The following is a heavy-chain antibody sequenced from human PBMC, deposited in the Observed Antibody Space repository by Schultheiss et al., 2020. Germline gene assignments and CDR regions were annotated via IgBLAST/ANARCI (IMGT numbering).Heavy chain of an antibody. J-gene: IGHJ5*02. CDR2: ISWNSGSI. Sequence: GGSLRLSCAASGFTFSSYAMSWVRQAPGKGLEWVSGISWNSGSIGYADSVKGRFTISRDNAKNSLYLQMNSLRAEDTAVYYCARDPRQNKYNWFDPWGQGTLVTVSS. CDR1: GFTFSSYA. D-gene: IGHD2/OR15-2a*01. CDR3: ARDPRQNKYNWFDP. V-gene: IGHV3-20*04.